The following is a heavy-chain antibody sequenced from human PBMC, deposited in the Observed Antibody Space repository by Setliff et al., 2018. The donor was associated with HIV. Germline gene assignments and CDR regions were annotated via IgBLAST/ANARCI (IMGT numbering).Heavy chain of an antibody. V-gene: IGHV4-4*03. CDR1: GDSVTSRNW. J-gene: IGHJ3*01. D-gene: IGHD3-22*01. CDR3: ARGGDYYDSTGARAGFDF. CDR2: IYHSGIT. Sequence: NLRETLSLTCAVSGDSVTSRNWWSWVRQAPGKGLDWIGEIYHSGITNYNPSLKSRLIMSLDKSKNEISLKLSSVTAADTAAYYCARGGDYYDSTGARAGFDFWGQGTMVTVSS.